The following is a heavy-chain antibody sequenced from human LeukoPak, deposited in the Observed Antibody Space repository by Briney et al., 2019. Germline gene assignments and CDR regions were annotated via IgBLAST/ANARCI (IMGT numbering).Heavy chain of an antibody. Sequence: GGFLRLSCAASGFTFSSYGMHWVRQAPGKGLEWVAIISYDGTNKYYADSVKGRFTISRDNSKNTLYLQMNSLRGEDAAVYYCAKDRSSSWYFLGYFDYWVQVTLVSVS. J-gene: IGHJ4*02. V-gene: IGHV3-30*18. D-gene: IGHD6-13*01. CDR2: ISYDGTNK. CDR1: GFTFSSYG. CDR3: AKDRSSSWYFLGYFDY.